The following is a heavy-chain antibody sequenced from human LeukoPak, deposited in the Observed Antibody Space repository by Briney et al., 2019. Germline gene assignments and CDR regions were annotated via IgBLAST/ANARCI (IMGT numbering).Heavy chain of an antibody. Sequence: SVKVSCKSSGGTFSNYVVSWVRQAPGQGLEWMGAIVPIFGTPNYAQRFQDRVTITTDEITSTVYMDLSSLRSEDTAVYYCARSSGTITIEAGAFDIWGQGTKVTVSS. CDR2: IVPIFGTP. V-gene: IGHV1-69*05. J-gene: IGHJ3*02. CDR1: GGTFSNYV. D-gene: IGHD3-10*01. CDR3: ARSSGTITIEAGAFDI.